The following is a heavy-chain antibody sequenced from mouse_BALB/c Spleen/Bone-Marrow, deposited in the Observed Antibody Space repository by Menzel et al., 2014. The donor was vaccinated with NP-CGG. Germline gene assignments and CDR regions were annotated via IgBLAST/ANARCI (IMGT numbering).Heavy chain of an antibody. D-gene: IGHD1-1*01. CDR1: GYTFTDYD. V-gene: IGHV1S137*01. CDR2: ISTYYGDT. Sequence: QVQLKDSGAELVRPGVSVKISCKGSGYTFTDYDLHWVKQSHARSLEWIGVISTYYGDTTYNPKFKGKATMTVDKSSTTAYMELARLTSEDSAICYCARWDFGSHCFDYWGQGTTLTVSS. J-gene: IGHJ2*01. CDR3: ARWDFGSHCFDY.